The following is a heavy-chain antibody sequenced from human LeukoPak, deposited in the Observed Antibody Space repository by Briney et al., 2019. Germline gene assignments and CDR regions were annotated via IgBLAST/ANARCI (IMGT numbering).Heavy chain of an antibody. J-gene: IGHJ4*02. D-gene: IGHD3-10*01. CDR2: INPSGGST. V-gene: IGHV1-46*01. CDR3: ARGPIRGAHPIPDY. Sequence: GASVKVSCKASGYTFTSYGISWVRQAPGQGLEWMGIINPSGGSTSYAQKFQGRVTMTRDMSTSTVYMELSSLRSEDTAVYYCARGPIRGAHPIPDYWGQGTLVTVSS. CDR1: GYTFTSYG.